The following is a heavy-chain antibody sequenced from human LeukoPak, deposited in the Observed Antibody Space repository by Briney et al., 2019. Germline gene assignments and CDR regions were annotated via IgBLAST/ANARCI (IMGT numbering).Heavy chain of an antibody. D-gene: IGHD2-2*01. V-gene: IGHV3-64*01. CDR1: GFTFTEYA. CDR3: ARAMGYCSRTSCYFDS. Sequence: PGGSLRLSCAASGFTFTEYAIHWVRQAPGKGLEYVSAISAGGDITYFANSVKGRFSASRDNSKNTVHLQMGSVRPEDMGVYYCARAMGYCSRTSCYFDSWGPGTLVTVSS. J-gene: IGHJ4*02. CDR2: ISAGGDIT.